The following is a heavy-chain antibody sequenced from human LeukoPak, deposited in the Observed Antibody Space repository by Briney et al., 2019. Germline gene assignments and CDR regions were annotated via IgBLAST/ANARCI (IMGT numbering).Heavy chain of an antibody. D-gene: IGHD6-13*01. CDR2: IHHSGST. J-gene: IGHJ4*02. CDR1: GFTFSSYA. Sequence: PGGSLRLSCAASGFTFSSYAMHWVRQAPGKGLEWIGEIHHSGSTKYNPSLKSRVTISLDTSKNQFSLKLNSMTAADTAVYYCARHVSAAAGGRWGQGTLVTVSS. V-gene: IGHV4-34*01. CDR3: ARHVSAAAGGR.